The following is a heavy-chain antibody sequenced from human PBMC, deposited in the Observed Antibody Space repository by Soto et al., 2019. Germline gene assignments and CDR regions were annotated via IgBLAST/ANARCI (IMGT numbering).Heavy chain of an antibody. CDR3: ARDDDYGSGSYYYYYGMDV. V-gene: IGHV1-18*01. D-gene: IGHD3-10*01. CDR2: ISAYNGNT. J-gene: IGHJ6*02. Sequence: ASVKVSCKASGYTFTIYGSSCGRQAPGQGLEWMGWISAYNGNTNYAQKLQGRVTMTTDTSTSTAYMELRSLRSDDTAVYYCARDDDYGSGSYYYYYGMDVWGQGTTVTVSS. CDR1: GYTFTIYG.